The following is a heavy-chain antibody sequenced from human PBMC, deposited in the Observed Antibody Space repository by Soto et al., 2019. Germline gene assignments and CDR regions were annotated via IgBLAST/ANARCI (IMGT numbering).Heavy chain of an antibody. J-gene: IGHJ4*02. CDR3: AKDRRAGGNSAFYFDF. Sequence: GGSLRLSCAASGFKFGNYAMSWVRQAPGKGLEWVSLIGATGGGTYYADPVKGRFTISRDNSHNTLYLQVHSLTAEDTAVYYCAKDRRAGGNSAFYFDFWGQGAQVTDSS. V-gene: IGHV3-23*01. CDR2: IGATGGGT. D-gene: IGHD3-16*01. CDR1: GFKFGNYA.